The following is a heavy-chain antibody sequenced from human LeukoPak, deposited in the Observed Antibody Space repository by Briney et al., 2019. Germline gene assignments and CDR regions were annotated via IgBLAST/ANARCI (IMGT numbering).Heavy chain of an antibody. D-gene: IGHD7-27*01. CDR1: GLTLSGSW. CDR2: VTNDESTT. CDR3: ATDGRLGNFES. J-gene: IGHJ4*02. Sequence: GGSLRLSCVASGLTLSGSWIHWVRQTPGKGLVWVSRVTNDESTTVYADSVKGRFTSPRDNSKNTLYLEMNSLSVDDTAVYYCATDGRLGNFESWGQGTRVTVSS. V-gene: IGHV3-74*01.